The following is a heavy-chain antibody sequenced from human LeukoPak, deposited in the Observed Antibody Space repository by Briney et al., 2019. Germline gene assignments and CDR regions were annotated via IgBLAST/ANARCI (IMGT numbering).Heavy chain of an antibody. J-gene: IGHJ4*02. Sequence: PSETLSLTCTVSGGSISSGGYYWSWIRQHPGTGLEWIGYIYYSGSTYYNPSLKSRVTISVDTSKNQFSLKLSSVTAADTAVYYCAREDSEYYFDYWGQGTLVTVSS. D-gene: IGHD3-22*01. V-gene: IGHV4-31*03. CDR1: GGSISSGGYY. CDR3: AREDSEYYFDY. CDR2: IYYSGST.